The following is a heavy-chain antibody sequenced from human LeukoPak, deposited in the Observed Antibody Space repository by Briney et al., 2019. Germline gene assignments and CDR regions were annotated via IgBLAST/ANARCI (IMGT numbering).Heavy chain of an antibody. Sequence: SETLSLTCTVSGGSISSDYWSWIRQPPGKGLEWIGHIYHIGSTNYNPSLKSRVTISVDTSKNQFSVKLSSVTAADTAVYYCARDTGASWFDPWGQGALVTVSS. V-gene: IGHV4-4*08. D-gene: IGHD1-1*01. CDR2: IYHIGST. J-gene: IGHJ5*02. CDR1: GGSISSDY. CDR3: ARDTGASWFDP.